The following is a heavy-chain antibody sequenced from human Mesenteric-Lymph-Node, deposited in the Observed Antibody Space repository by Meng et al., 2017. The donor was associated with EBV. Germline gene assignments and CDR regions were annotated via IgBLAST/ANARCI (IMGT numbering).Heavy chain of an antibody. CDR2: INHIRSV. J-gene: IGHJ4*02. V-gene: IGHV4-34*02. CDR3: ARVRSSGSGLIRNYFDY. D-gene: IGHD6-19*01. Sequence: QVQLKQWGAELLKPAETLSLSCAVYGGSFNDYYWIWIRQAPGKGLEWIGEINHIRSVYYNPSLKSRVTISVDTSNNQISLRLTSVTAADTAIYYCARVRSSGSGLIRNYFDYWGQGTLVTVSS. CDR1: GGSFNDYY.